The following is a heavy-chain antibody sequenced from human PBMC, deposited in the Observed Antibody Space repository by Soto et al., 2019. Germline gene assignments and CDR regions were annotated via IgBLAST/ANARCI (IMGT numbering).Heavy chain of an antibody. J-gene: IGHJ4*02. CDR2: ISTNGGST. D-gene: IGHD3-22*01. Sequence: VGSLRLSCSASGFSFSSYAIHWVRQAPGKGLEYVSSISTNGGSTHYADSVKGRFTIPRDNSENTQYLQMSSLRADDTAVYYCVKGEYYYDSSGYYPFDYWGQGTLVTVSS. CDR1: GFSFSSYA. V-gene: IGHV3-64D*06. CDR3: VKGEYYYDSSGYYPFDY.